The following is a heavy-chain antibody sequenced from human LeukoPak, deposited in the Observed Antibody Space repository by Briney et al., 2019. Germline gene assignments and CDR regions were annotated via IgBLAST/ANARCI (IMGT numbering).Heavy chain of an antibody. D-gene: IGHD3-16*01. V-gene: IGHV1-18*01. CDR3: ARDQGGRQNYNWFDP. CDR2: ISAYNGNT. CDR1: GYTFTSYG. Sequence: GASVKVSCKASGYTFTSYGISWVRQAPGQGLEWMGWISAYNGNTNYAQKLQGRVTMTTDTSTSTAYMELRSLRSDDTAVYYCARDQGGRQNYNWFDPWGQGTLVTVSS. J-gene: IGHJ5*02.